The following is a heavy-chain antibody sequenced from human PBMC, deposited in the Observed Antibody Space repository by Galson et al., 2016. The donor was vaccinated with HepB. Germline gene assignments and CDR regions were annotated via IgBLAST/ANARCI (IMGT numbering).Heavy chain of an antibody. CDR1: GFTFSSYW. D-gene: IGHD6-19*01. CDR3: ARGRQWLTVTLIAEYFQH. CDR2: IKQDGSEK. Sequence: SLRLSCAASGFTFSSYWMSWVRQAPGKGLEWVANIKQDGSEKYYVDSVKGRFTISRDNAKNSLYLQMNSLRAEDTAVYHCARGRQWLTVTLIAEYFQHWGQGTLVTVSS. J-gene: IGHJ1*01. V-gene: IGHV3-7*01.